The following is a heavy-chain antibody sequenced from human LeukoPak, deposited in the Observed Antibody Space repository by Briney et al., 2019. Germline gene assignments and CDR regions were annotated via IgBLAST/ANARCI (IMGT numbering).Heavy chain of an antibody. CDR3: ARQVSYYDRRAFDI. J-gene: IGHJ3*02. Sequence: PSETLSLTCTVSGGSISSYDWSWIRQPPGKGLEWVGYIYYGGSTNYNPSLKSRVTISVDTSKDQFSLKLSSVTAADTAVYFCARQVSYYDRRAFDICGPGTMVTVSS. V-gene: IGHV4-59*08. CDR1: GGSISSYD. D-gene: IGHD3-22*01. CDR2: IYYGGST.